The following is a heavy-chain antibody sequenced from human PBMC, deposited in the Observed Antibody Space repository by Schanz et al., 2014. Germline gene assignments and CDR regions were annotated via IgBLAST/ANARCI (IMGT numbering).Heavy chain of an antibody. J-gene: IGHJ5*01. V-gene: IGHV3-30*18. CDR3: AKQHIVRGVIYLNWFDS. D-gene: IGHD3-10*01. Sequence: QVRLVESGGGVVQPGRSLRLSCAASGFTLSSYGMHWVRQAPGKGLEWVAFINSDGTKRFYADSVKSRFTISRDNSRNTVHLQMNSLRAEDPAVYYCAKQHIVRGVIYLNWFDSWGQGTLVTASS. CDR1: GFTLSSYG. CDR2: INSDGTKR.